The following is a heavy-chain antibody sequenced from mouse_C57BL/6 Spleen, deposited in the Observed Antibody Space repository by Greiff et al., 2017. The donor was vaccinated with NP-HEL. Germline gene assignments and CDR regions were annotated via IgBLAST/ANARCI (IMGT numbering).Heavy chain of an antibody. Sequence: EVKLVESGGGLVQPKGSLKLSCAASGFSFNTYAMNWVRQAPGKGLEWVARIRSKSNNYATYYADSVKDRFTISRDDSESMLYLQMNNLKTEDTAMYYCVRHSDDGVPMDYWGQGTSVTVSS. D-gene: IGHD2-3*01. CDR2: IRSKSNNYAT. V-gene: IGHV10-1*01. CDR3: VRHSDDGVPMDY. J-gene: IGHJ4*01. CDR1: GFSFNTYA.